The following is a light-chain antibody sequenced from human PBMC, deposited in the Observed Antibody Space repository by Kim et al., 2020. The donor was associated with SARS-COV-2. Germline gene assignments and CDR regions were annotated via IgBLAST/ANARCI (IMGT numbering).Light chain of an antibody. V-gene: IGKV3-20*01. CDR2: GAS. CDR1: QSVSSNY. Sequence: SPGERPTLSCRARQSVSSNYLAWYQQKPGQAPRLLIYGASSRATGIPDRFSGSGSGTDFTLTISRLEPEDFAVYYCQQYGSSPGTFGQGTKVDIK. CDR3: QQYGSSPGT. J-gene: IGKJ1*01.